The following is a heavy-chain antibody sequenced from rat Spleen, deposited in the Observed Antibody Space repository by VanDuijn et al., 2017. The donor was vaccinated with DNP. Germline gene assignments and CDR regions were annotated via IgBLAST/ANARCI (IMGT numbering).Heavy chain of an antibody. D-gene: IGHD1-4*01. Sequence: EVQLVGSGGGLVQPGRSLKLSCAASGFTFSNYYMAWVRQAPGKGLEWVASITSSGGSTYYPDSVKGRFTISRDNAKNTLYLQMNSLRSEDTATYYCARGGKNYPGFPDYWGQGVMVTVSS. CDR1: GFTFSNYY. J-gene: IGHJ2*01. CDR2: ITSSGGST. V-gene: IGHV5-25*01. CDR3: ARGGKNYPGFPDY.